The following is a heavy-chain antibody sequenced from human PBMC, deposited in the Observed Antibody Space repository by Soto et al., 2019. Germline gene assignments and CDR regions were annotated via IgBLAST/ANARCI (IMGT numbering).Heavy chain of an antibody. CDR1: GYTFTSYW. Sequence: KVSCKASGYTFTSYWIGWVRQMPGKGLEWMGIIYPGDSDTRYSPSFQGQVTISADKSISTAYLQWSSLKASDTAMYYCAIPSGNRDDDAFDIWGQGTMVTVSS. V-gene: IGHV5-51*01. CDR3: AIPSGNRDDDAFDI. D-gene: IGHD1-26*01. CDR2: IYPGDSDT. J-gene: IGHJ3*02.